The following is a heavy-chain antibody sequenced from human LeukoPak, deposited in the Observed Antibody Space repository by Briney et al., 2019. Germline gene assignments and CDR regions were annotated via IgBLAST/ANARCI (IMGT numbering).Heavy chain of an antibody. CDR2: ISGSGGNT. D-gene: IGHD2-21*01. CDR1: GFTFSGYA. CDR3: ARYHGIARLDY. J-gene: IGHJ4*02. Sequence: GGSLRLSCAAAGFTFSGYAMSWVRQAPGKGLEWVSAISGSGGNTYYADSVKGRFAISRDNAKNTLYLQMNSLRGYDTAIYYCARYHGIARLDYWGQGTLFTVSS. V-gene: IGHV3-23*01.